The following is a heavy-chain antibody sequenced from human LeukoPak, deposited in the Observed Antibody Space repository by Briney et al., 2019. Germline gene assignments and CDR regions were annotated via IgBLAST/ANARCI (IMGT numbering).Heavy chain of an antibody. V-gene: IGHV3-23*01. D-gene: IGHD6-13*01. J-gene: IGHJ4*02. CDR1: GXTFANYA. CDR2: ISGSGGST. CDR3: AKDQKSIAATGYDY. Sequence: PGGSLRLPCAASGXTFANYAMSWVRQGPGKGLEWVSTISGSGGSTYYADSVKGRFTISRDNSKNTLFLQMNSLRADDTAVYFCAKDQKSIAATGYDYWGQGTLVTVSS.